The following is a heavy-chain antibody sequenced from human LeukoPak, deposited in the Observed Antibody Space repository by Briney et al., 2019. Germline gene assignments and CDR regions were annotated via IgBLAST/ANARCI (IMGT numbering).Heavy chain of an antibody. Sequence: PSQTLSLTCTVSGGSISSGGYYWSWIRQHPGTGLEWIGYIYYSGSTYYNPSLKSRVTISVDTSKNQFSLKLSSVTAADTAVYYCARAIFGVEDYYYGMDVWGQGTTVTVSS. CDR1: GGSISSGGYY. J-gene: IGHJ6*02. V-gene: IGHV4-31*03. D-gene: IGHD3-3*01. CDR2: IYYSGST. CDR3: ARAIFGVEDYYYGMDV.